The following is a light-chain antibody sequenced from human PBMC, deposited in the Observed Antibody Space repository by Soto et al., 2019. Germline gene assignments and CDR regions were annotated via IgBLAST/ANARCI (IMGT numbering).Light chain of an antibody. V-gene: IGLV2-14*01. J-gene: IGLJ1*01. CDR1: SSDVGLYNY. CDR3: SSYERSPHFV. CDR2: EVS. Sequence: QSALTQPASVSGSPGQSITISCTGTSSDVGLYNYVSWYQHHPGKAPKLLIYEVSYRPSGVSNRFSASKSGDTASLTISGLQAEDEAAYYCSSYERSPHFVFGTGTKVTVL.